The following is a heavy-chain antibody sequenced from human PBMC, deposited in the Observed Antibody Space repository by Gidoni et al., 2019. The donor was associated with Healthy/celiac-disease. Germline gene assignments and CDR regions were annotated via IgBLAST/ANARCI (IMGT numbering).Heavy chain of an antibody. V-gene: IGHV3-30*01. Sequence: QVQLVESGGGVVQPGRSLRLSCAASGFTFSRYAMHWVRQAPGKGLEWVAVISYDGSNKYYADSVKGRFTISRDNSKNTRYLQMNSLRAEDTAVYYCARDFVDYWGQGTLVTVSS. D-gene: IGHD2-21*01. CDR1: GFTFSRYA. CDR2: ISYDGSNK. J-gene: IGHJ4*02. CDR3: ARDFVDY.